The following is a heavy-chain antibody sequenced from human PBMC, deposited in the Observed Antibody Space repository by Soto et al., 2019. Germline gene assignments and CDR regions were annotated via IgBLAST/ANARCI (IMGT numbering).Heavy chain of an antibody. Sequence: QVQLVQSGAEVRKPGASVKVSCKPSGYTFNTYYLHWLRQAPGQALEWMVVIHASGGGTTYTQKFLARATVTRDTSTTTVLTELSSLRSDDTAVYYCARGGHIAVVTASFDNWGQGTLVTVSS. V-gene: IGHV1-46*02. CDR1: GYTFNTYY. CDR2: IHASGGGT. CDR3: ARGGHIAVVTASFDN. D-gene: IGHD2-21*02. J-gene: IGHJ4*02.